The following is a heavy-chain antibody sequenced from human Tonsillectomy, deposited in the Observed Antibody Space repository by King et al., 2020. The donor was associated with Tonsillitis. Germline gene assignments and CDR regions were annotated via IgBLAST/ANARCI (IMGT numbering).Heavy chain of an antibody. D-gene: IGHD4/OR15-4a*01. CDR3: ARGLWYDRALDY. Sequence: QLQESGPGLVKPSQTLSLTCPVSGGSISSGDYYWSWIRQPPGKGLEWIGYSYDSGSTYYNPSLKSRVTISVNTAKNQFSLKLSSVIAADTAVYDCARGLWYDRALDYWGRGTLVTVSS. CDR2: SYDSGST. V-gene: IGHV4-30-4*01. CDR1: GGSISSGDYY. J-gene: IGHJ4*02.